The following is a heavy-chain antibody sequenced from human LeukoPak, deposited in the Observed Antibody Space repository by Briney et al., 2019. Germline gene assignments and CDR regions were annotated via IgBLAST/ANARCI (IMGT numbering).Heavy chain of an antibody. CDR3: ARGGAAAGIYYYYGMDV. V-gene: IGHV4-34*01. CDR1: GGSFSGYY. J-gene: IGHJ6*02. Sequence: KPSETLSLTCAVYGGSFSGYYWSWIRQPPGKGLEWIGEINHSGSTNYNPSLKSRVTVSVDTSKNQFSLKLSSVTAADTAVYYWARGGAAAGIYYYYGMDVWGQGTTVTVSS. D-gene: IGHD6-13*01. CDR2: INHSGST.